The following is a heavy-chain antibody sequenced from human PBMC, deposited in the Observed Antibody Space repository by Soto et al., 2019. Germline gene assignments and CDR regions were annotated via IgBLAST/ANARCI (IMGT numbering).Heavy chain of an antibody. V-gene: IGHV3-73*01. D-gene: IGHD3-16*02. Sequence: EVQLVESGGGLVQPGGSLKLSCAASGFTVSGSAVHWVRQASGKGLEWVGRIRSKTNSYATAYAASVKGRFTISRDDSKNTAYLQMNSLKNEDTAVYYCTSHLVELSFPRAFDIWGQGTMVTVSS. CDR3: TSHLVELSFPRAFDI. J-gene: IGHJ3*02. CDR2: IRSKTNSYAT. CDR1: GFTVSGSA.